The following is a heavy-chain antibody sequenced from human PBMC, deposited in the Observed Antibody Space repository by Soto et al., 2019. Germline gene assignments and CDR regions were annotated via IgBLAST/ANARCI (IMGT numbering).Heavy chain of an antibody. Sequence: QLQLQESGPGLVKPSETLSLTCTVSGGSISSSSYYWGWIRQPPGKGLEWIGSIYYSGTTYYNPSLKARVPISVTTSKTHFTLNRTSVTAAATAVYYCARHRGPMVRGVISNWFDPWGQGTLVTVSS. D-gene: IGHD3-10*01. J-gene: IGHJ5*02. V-gene: IGHV4-39*01. CDR2: IYYSGTT. CDR1: GGSISSSSYY. CDR3: ARHRGPMVRGVISNWFDP.